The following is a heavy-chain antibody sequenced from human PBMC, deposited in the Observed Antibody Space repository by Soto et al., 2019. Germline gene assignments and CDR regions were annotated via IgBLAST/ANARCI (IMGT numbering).Heavy chain of an antibody. CDR1: AGSISSSSYY. J-gene: IGHJ5*02. V-gene: IGHV4-39*07. CDR3: ARDTGYFDWLHWFDP. D-gene: IGHD3-9*01. Sequence: SETLSLTCTVSAGSISSSSYYWGWIRQPPGKGLEWIVSIYYSGSTYYNPSLKSRVTISVDTSKNQFSLKLSSVTAADAAVYYCARDTGYFDWLHWFDPWGQGTLVTVSS. CDR2: IYYSGST.